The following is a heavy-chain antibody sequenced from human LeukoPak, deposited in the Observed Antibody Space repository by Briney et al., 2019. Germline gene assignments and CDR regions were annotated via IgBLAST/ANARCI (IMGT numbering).Heavy chain of an antibody. CDR2: IYHSGST. V-gene: IGHV4-38-2*02. D-gene: IGHD3-10*01. Sequence: SETLSLTCTVSGYSISSGYYWGWIRQPPGKGLEWIGSIYHSGSTYYNPSLKSRVTISVDTSKNQFSLKLSSVTAADTAVYYCARERVVRGVMNYWGQGTLVTVSS. J-gene: IGHJ4*02. CDR3: ARERVVRGVMNY. CDR1: GYSISSGYY.